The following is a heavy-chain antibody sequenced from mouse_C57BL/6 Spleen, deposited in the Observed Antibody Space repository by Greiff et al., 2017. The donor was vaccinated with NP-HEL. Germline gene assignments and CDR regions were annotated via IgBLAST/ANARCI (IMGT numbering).Heavy chain of an antibody. CDR2: ISYDGSN. CDR3: ARGDLIYYYGSFAY. J-gene: IGHJ3*01. CDR1: GYSITSGYY. Sequence: EVKLMESGPGLVKPSQSLSLTCSVTGYSITSGYYWNWIRQFPGNKLEWMGYISYDGSNNYNPSLKNRISITRDTSKNQFFLKLNSVTTEDTATYYCARGDLIYYYGSFAYWGQGTLVTVSA. D-gene: IGHD1-1*01. V-gene: IGHV3-6*01.